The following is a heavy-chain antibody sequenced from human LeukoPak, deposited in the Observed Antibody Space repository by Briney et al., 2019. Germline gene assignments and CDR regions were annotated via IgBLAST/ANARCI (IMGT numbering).Heavy chain of an antibody. CDR1: GFTFSTYA. Sequence: GGSLRLSCAASGFTFSTYAMSWVRQAPGKGLEWVSAISGSIDNGDNTYYADSVKGQFTISRDNSKNTLYLQMNSLRTEDTALYYCAGQMATIGRVAYWGQGTLVTVSS. CDR3: AGQMATIGRVAY. CDR2: ISGSIDNGDNT. V-gene: IGHV3-23*01. J-gene: IGHJ4*02. D-gene: IGHD5-24*01.